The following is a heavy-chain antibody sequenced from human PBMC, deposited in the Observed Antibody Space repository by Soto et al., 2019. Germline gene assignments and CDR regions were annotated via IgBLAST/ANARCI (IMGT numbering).Heavy chain of an antibody. CDR3: ARDPAWGGRGVYYYGMDV. CDR1: GYTFTSYG. CDR2: ISAYNGNT. J-gene: IGHJ6*02. V-gene: IGHV1-18*04. Sequence: SVKVSCKASGYTFTSYGISWELLAPGQGLEWMGWISAYNGNTNDAQKLHGRVTMTTDTSTSTAYMELRSLRSGDTAVYYCARDPAWGGRGVYYYGMDVWGQGTTVTVSS. D-gene: IGHD3-10*01.